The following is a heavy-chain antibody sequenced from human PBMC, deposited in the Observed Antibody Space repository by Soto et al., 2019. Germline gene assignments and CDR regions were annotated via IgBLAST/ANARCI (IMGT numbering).Heavy chain of an antibody. CDR3: AREVGYSSSRLDYYYGMDV. V-gene: IGHV3-30-3*01. CDR2: ISYDGSNK. D-gene: IGHD6-13*01. Sequence: QVQLVESGGGVVQPGRSLRLSCAASGFTFSSYAMHWVRQAPGKGLEWVAVISYDGSNKYYADSVKGRFTISRDNSKNTLYLQMNSLRAEDTAVYYCAREVGYSSSRLDYYYGMDVWGQGTTVTVSS. J-gene: IGHJ6*02. CDR1: GFTFSSYA.